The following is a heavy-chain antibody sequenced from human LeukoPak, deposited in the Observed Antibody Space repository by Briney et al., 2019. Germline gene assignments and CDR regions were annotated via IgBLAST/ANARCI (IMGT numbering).Heavy chain of an antibody. J-gene: IGHJ4*02. Sequence: ASVKVSCKTSNYIFASYGISWLRQAPGQGLEWMGWISTYNGDTKFAQNLQGRLTVTTDTSTRTVYMGLRSLRSDDTAVYYCARAGRTSTGVFDNWGQGTLVTVSS. D-gene: IGHD2-2*01. CDR2: ISTYNGDT. CDR1: NYIFASYG. V-gene: IGHV1-18*04. CDR3: ARAGRTSTGVFDN.